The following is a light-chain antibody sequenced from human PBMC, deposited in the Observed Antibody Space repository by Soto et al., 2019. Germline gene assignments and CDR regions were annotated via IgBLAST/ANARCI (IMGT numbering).Light chain of an antibody. V-gene: IGKV1-5*03. Sequence: DIQMTQSPSTLSASVVDRVTITCRASQSISSWLAWYQQKPGKAPNLLLYNASSLGSGVPSRFSGSGSGTVSTLITSILQPDDFATYYCQQYNSVSTFGQGTKVEIQ. CDR3: QQYNSVST. CDR2: NAS. J-gene: IGKJ1*01. CDR1: QSISSW.